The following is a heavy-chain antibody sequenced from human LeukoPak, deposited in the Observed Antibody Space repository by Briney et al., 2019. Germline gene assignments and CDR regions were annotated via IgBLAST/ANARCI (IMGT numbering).Heavy chain of an antibody. Sequence: GGSLRLSCAASGFTFSSYWMTWVRQAPGKGLEWVAKIKQDGSEKYYVDSVKGRFTISRDNAKNSLYLQMNSLGAEDTAVYYCARRFCSSVSCYDDDAFDVWGQGTLVTVSS. D-gene: IGHD2-2*01. CDR3: ARRFCSSVSCYDDDAFDV. CDR1: GFTFSSYW. V-gene: IGHV3-7*05. J-gene: IGHJ3*01. CDR2: IKQDGSEK.